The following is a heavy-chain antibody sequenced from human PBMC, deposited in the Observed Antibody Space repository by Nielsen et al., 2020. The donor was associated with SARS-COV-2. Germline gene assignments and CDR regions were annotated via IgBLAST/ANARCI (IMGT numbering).Heavy chain of an antibody. CDR1: GFIFSSYA. CDR3: AKMSPPGIAVGTAEYFQH. V-gene: IGHV3-23*01. J-gene: IGHJ1*01. D-gene: IGHD6-19*01. CDR2: ISGSGGRT. Sequence: AGSLRLSCTASGFIFSSYAMSWVRQAPGKGLEWVSAISGSGGRTYYADSVKGRFTISRDKSKNTLYVLMNSLRAEDTAVYYCAKMSPPGIAVGTAEYFQHWGQGTLVTVSS.